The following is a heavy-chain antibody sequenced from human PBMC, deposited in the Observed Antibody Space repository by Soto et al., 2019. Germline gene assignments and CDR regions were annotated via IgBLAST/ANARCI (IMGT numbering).Heavy chain of an antibody. D-gene: IGHD2-21*02. J-gene: IGHJ4*02. CDR3: ARDPVAYCGGDCRTFDY. CDR2: ISYDGNNK. Sequence: QVQLVESGGGVVQPGRSLRLSCAASGFTFSSYAMQWVRQAPGKGLEWVAVISYDGNNKYYADSVKGRFTISRDNSKNTLYLQMNSLRAEDTAVYYCARDPVAYCGGDCRTFDYWGQGTLVTVSS. V-gene: IGHV3-30-3*01. CDR1: GFTFSSYA.